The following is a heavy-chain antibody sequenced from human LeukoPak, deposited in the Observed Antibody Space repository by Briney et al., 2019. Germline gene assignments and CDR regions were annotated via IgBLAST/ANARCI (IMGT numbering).Heavy chain of an antibody. Sequence: PGGPLGLSWAAPEFPFRAFAMTGAPKAPGKGLRWFPAFSGSGGSTYYADSVKGRFTISRDNSKNTLYLQMNSLRAEDTAVYYCAKAPCSSTNCYYFDYWGQGTLVTVSS. CDR2: FSGSGGST. J-gene: IGHJ4*02. D-gene: IGHD2-2*01. V-gene: IGHV3-23*01. CDR3: AKAPCSSTNCYYFDY. CDR1: EFPFRAFA.